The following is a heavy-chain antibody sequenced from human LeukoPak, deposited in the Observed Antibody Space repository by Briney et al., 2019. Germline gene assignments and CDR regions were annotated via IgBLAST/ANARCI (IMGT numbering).Heavy chain of an antibody. J-gene: IGHJ4*02. D-gene: IGHD3-10*01. CDR1: GFTFSSYA. CDR2: ISGSGGST. Sequence: PGGSLRLSCAASGFTFSSYAMSWVRQAPGKGLEWVSAISGSGGSTYYADSVKGRFTISRDNSKNTLYLQMNSLRAEDTAVYYCAKDYYPRGSGQYYFDYWGQGTLVTVSS. CDR3: AKDYYPRGSGQYYFDY. V-gene: IGHV3-23*01.